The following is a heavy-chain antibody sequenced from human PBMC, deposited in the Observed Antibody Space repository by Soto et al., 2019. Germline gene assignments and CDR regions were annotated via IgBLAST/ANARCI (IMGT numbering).Heavy chain of an antibody. CDR3: ARPRYDFWSGYSLLDY. V-gene: IGHV1-18*01. D-gene: IGHD3-3*01. J-gene: IGHJ4*02. CDR1: GYTFTSYG. Sequence: ASVKVSCKASGYTFTSYGIGWVRQAPGQGLEWMGWISAYNGNTNYAQKLQGRVTMTTDTSTSTAYMELRSLRSDDTAVYYCARPRYDFWSGYSLLDYWGQGTLLTVSS. CDR2: ISAYNGNT.